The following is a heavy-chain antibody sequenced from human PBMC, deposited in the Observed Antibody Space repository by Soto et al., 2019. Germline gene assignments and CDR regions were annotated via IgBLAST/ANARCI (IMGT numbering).Heavy chain of an antibody. Sequence: GESLKISCKVSGYSFASQWISWVRQVPGKGQEWMGRIDLSESYTTYNPSFQGHVTFSADKSITTAYLQWRSLEASDTAIYYCAAWTKYSSDWYPFDYWGQGTLVTVSS. J-gene: IGHJ4*02. CDR2: IDLSESYT. D-gene: IGHD6-19*01. V-gene: IGHV5-10-1*01. CDR3: AAWTKYSSDWYPFDY. CDR1: GYSFASQW.